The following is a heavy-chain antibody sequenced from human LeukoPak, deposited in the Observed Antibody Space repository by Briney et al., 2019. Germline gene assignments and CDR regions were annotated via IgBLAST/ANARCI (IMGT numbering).Heavy chain of an antibody. CDR1: GGFFSGYY. J-gene: IGHJ4*02. D-gene: IGHD2-2*01. Sequence: SETQSLSYAVYGGFFSGYYWSWIRQPPGKGVEWIGEINHSGSTNYNPSLKSRVTISVDTSKTQFSLKLSSVTAADTAVYYCARGGPYQELDYWGQGTLVTVSS. CDR2: INHSGST. CDR3: ARGGPYQELDY. V-gene: IGHV4-34*01.